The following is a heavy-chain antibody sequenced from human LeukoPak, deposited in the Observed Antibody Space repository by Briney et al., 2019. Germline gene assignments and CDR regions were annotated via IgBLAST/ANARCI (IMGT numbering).Heavy chain of an antibody. CDR1: GFTFSSYS. CDR2: ISSSSSYI. Sequence: GGSLRLSCAASGFTFSSYSRVWVRQAPGKGLEWVSSISSSSSYIYYADSVKGRFTISRDNAKNSLYLQMNSLRAEDTAVYYCARDPVPDGVDVWGQGTTVTVSS. J-gene: IGHJ6*02. V-gene: IGHV3-21*01. CDR3: ARDPVPDGVDV.